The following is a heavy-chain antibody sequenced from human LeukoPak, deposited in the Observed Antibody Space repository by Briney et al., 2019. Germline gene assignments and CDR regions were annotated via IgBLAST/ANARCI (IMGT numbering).Heavy chain of an antibody. CDR1: GGSISSYY. Sequence: PSETLSLTCTVSGGSISSYYWSWIRQPAGKGLEWIGRIYTSGSTNYNPSLKRRVTMSVDTSKNQFSLKLSSVTAADTAVYYCARAQYCSSTSCYLWVFDPWGQGTLVTVSS. D-gene: IGHD2-2*01. CDR2: IYTSGST. J-gene: IGHJ5*02. CDR3: ARAQYCSSTSCYLWVFDP. V-gene: IGHV4-4*07.